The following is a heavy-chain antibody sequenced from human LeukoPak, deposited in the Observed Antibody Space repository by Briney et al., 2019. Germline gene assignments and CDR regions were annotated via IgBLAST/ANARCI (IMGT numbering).Heavy chain of an antibody. V-gene: IGHV4-59*08. J-gene: IGHJ3*02. CDR1: GGSINNHY. CDR2: IHYTGTT. D-gene: IGHD4/OR15-4a*01. Sequence: PSETLSLTCIVSGGSINNHYWTWIRQTPGKGLEWIGDIHYTGTTKYNPSLKSRVTISIDTSKNQFSLELSSVTATDTAVYFCATNGAGTYDRPFDIWGQGTMVTVSS. CDR3: ATNGAGTYDRPFDI.